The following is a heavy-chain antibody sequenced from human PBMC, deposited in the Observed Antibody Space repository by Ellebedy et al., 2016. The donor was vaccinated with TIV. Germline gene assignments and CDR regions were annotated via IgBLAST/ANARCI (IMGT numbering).Heavy chain of an antibody. CDR2: LTADGRST. Sequence: GGSLRLSXAASGFSLSNSFMSWIRQAPWKGLEWVSTLTADGRSTYFADSVKGRFTISRDNSKNTVYLQMNSLRSEDTAVYYCRPGHYSDAWGQGTLVTVSS. V-gene: IGHV3-23*01. CDR1: GFSLSNSF. J-gene: IGHJ4*02. CDR3: RPGHYSDA.